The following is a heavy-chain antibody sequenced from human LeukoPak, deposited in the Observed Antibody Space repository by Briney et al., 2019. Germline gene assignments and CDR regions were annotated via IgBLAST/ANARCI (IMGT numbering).Heavy chain of an antibody. D-gene: IGHD3-10*01. CDR3: ARYYGSGTFAVDY. CDR1: GFTLSSYW. J-gene: IGHJ4*02. CDR2: INSDGSST. Sequence: AGGSLRLSCAASGFTLSSYWMHWVRQAPGKGLVWVSRINSDGSSTTYADSVKGRFTISRDNAKNTLYLQMNSLRAEDTAVYYCARYYGSGTFAVDYWGQGTLVTVSS. V-gene: IGHV3-74*01.